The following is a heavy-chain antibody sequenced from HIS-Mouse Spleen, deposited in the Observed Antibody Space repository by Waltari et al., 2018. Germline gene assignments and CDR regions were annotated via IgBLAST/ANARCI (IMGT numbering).Heavy chain of an antibody. D-gene: IGHD6-19*01. J-gene: IGHJ6*02. Sequence: QVQLVQSGAEVKKPGASVKVSCKASGYTFTGYYMHWVRQAPGQGLEWMGWINPNSGGTNYAKKFQGRVTMTRETSISTAYMELSRLRSDDTAVYYCARDSIAVMDVWGQGTTVTVSS. CDR3: ARDSIAVMDV. CDR1: GYTFTGYY. V-gene: IGHV1-2*02. CDR2: INPNSGGT.